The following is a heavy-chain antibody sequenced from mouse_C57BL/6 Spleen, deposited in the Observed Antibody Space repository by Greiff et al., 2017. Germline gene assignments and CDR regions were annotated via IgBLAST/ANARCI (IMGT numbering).Heavy chain of an antibody. V-gene: IGHV1-82*01. CDR3: GGVGDYYYGSSYVD. J-gene: IGHJ2*01. D-gene: IGHD1-1*01. CDR1: GYAFSSSW. Sequence: QVQLKQSGPELVKPGASVKISCKASGYAFSSSWMNWVKQRPGKGLEWIGRIYPGDGDTNYNGKFKGKATLTADKSSSTAYMQLSSLTSEDAAVYFCGGVGDYYYGSSYVDWGQGTTLTVSS. CDR2: IYPGDGDT.